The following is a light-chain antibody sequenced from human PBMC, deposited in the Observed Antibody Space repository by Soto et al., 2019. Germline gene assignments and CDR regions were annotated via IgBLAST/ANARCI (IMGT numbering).Light chain of an antibody. J-gene: IGKJ1*01. CDR2: AAS. V-gene: IGKV1-39*01. CDR3: QQTYSAPRT. Sequence: DIQMTQSPSSLSASVGDRVTITCRASQNINNYLNWYQQRLGKAPKLLIYAASSLHSGVPSRFSGSESGTDFTLTISSLQPEDFATYYCQQTYSAPRTFGQGTKVEIK. CDR1: QNINNY.